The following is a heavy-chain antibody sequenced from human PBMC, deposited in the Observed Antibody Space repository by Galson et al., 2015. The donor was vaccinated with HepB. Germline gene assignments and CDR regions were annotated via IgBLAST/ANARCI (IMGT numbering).Heavy chain of an antibody. CDR2: IIPILGIA. J-gene: IGHJ6*02. V-gene: IGHV1-69*04. CDR1: GGTFSSYA. CDR3: ARDENDMVVVPATLYYGMDV. Sequence: SVKVSCKASGGTFSSYAISWVRQAPGQGLEWMGRIIPILGIANYAQKFQGRVTITADKSTSTAYMELSSLRSEDTAVYYCARDENDMVVVPATLYYGMDVWGQGTTVTVSS. D-gene: IGHD2-2*01.